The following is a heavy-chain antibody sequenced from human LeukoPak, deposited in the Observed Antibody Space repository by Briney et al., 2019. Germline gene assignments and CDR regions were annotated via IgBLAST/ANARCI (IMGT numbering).Heavy chain of an antibody. Sequence: PSETLSLTCTVSGGSISSYYWSWIRQPPGKGLEWIGYIYYSGSTNYNPSLKSRVTISVDTSKNQFSLKLSSVTAADTAVYYCARHHNDYGGKGYYFDYWGQGTLVTVSS. CDR3: ARHHNDYGGKGYYFDY. CDR1: GGSISSYY. D-gene: IGHD4-23*01. J-gene: IGHJ4*02. CDR2: IYYSGST. V-gene: IGHV4-59*08.